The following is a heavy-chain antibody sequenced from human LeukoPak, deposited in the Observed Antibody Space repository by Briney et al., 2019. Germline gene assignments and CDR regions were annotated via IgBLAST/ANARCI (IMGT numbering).Heavy chain of an antibody. Sequence: GRSLRLSCAASGFTFSSYGMHWVRQAPGKGLEWVAVISYDGSNEYYADSVKGRFTISRDNSKNTLYLQMNSLRAEDTAVYYCAKDRVATIRGALDYWGQGTLVTVSS. CDR1: GFTFSSYG. J-gene: IGHJ4*02. D-gene: IGHD5-12*01. V-gene: IGHV3-30*18. CDR3: AKDRVATIRGALDY. CDR2: ISYDGSNE.